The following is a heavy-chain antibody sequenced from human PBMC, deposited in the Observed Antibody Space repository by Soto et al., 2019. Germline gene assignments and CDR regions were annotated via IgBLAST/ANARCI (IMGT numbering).Heavy chain of an antibody. Sequence: PVGSLRLSCAASGFTFSSYGMHWVRQAPGKGLEWVAVISYDGSNKYYADSVKGRFTISRDNSKNTLYLQMNSLRAEDTAVYYCAKDHVDTARWDGFDPWGQGTLVTVS. CDR2: ISYDGSNK. J-gene: IGHJ5*02. D-gene: IGHD5-18*01. CDR1: GFTFSSYG. V-gene: IGHV3-30*18. CDR3: AKDHVDTARWDGFDP.